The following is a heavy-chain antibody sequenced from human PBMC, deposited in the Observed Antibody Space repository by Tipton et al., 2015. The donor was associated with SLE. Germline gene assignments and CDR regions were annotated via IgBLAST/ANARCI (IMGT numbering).Heavy chain of an antibody. D-gene: IGHD4/OR15-4a*01. Sequence: RSLGLSCAVSGFSVSSYSVHWVRQAPGKGLEWVTSMSHEGGEKYYADSVKGRFIISRDTSQNRVSLQMKSLRPEDTAVYFCSRENYGDAGFDHWGQGTLVIVSS. CDR2: MSHEGGEK. CDR3: SRENYGDAGFDH. CDR1: GFSVSSYS. J-gene: IGHJ4*02. V-gene: IGHV3-30*19.